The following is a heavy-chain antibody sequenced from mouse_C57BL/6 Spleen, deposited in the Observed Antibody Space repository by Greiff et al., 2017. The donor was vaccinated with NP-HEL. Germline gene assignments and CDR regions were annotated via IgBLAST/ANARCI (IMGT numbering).Heavy chain of an antibody. V-gene: IGHV1-26*01. CDR3: ARRYSNYVRDAMDY. D-gene: IGHD2-5*01. J-gene: IGHJ4*01. CDR1: GYTFTDYY. CDR2: INPNNGGT. Sequence: EVQLQQSGPELVKPGASVKISCKASGYTFTDYYMNWVKQSHGKSLEWIGDINPNNGGTSYNQKFKGKATLTVDKSSSTAYMELRSLTSEDSAVYYCARRYSNYVRDAMDYWGQGTSVTVSS.